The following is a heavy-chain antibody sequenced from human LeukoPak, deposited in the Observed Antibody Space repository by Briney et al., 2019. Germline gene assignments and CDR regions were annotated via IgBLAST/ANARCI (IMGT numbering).Heavy chain of an antibody. J-gene: IGHJ4*02. CDR3: NRYGYDILTGPWSRFDY. D-gene: IGHD3-9*01. CDR1: GFTFCDYA. CDR2: IRSKGYGGTT. V-gene: IGHV3-49*03. Sequence: GGSLRLSCTASGFTFCDYAMSWFRQAPGKGLEWVGFIRSKGYGGTTDYAASVTGRFSISSDDSKSIAYLHMISLRTEDTAVYSCNRYGYDILTGPWSRFDYWGQGTLVTVSS.